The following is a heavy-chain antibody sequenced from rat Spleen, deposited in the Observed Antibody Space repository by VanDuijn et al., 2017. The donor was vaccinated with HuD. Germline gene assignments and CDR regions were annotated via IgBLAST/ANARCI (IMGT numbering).Heavy chain of an antibody. CDR2: ISPSGVT. Sequence: EVQLVESGGGLVQPGRSLKVSCEASGFTFRNFDMAWVHQAPTKGLEWVASISPSGVTYYRDSVKGRFTVSRENAKSTLCLLMDSLRSEDTATYYCARQDTSGYSNWFAYWGQGTLVTVSS. J-gene: IGHJ3*01. CDR3: ARQDTSGYSNWFAY. V-gene: IGHV5-25*01. CDR1: GFTFRNFD. D-gene: IGHD4-3*01.